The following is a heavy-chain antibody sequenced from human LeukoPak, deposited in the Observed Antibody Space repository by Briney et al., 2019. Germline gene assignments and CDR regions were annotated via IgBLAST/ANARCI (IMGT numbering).Heavy chain of an antibody. Sequence: SETLSLTCAVYGGSFSGYYWSWIRQPPGKGLEWIGEINHSGSTNYNPSLKSRVTISVDTSKNRFSLKLSSVTAADTAVYYCARSRGDGYYYMDVWGKGTTVTISS. CDR2: INHSGST. V-gene: IGHV4-34*01. J-gene: IGHJ6*03. D-gene: IGHD3-10*01. CDR3: ARSRGDGYYYMDV. CDR1: GGSFSGYY.